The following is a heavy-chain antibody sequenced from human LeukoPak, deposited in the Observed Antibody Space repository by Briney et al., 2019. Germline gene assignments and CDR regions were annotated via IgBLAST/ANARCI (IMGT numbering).Heavy chain of an antibody. CDR1: GYTFTGYY. D-gene: IGHD4-4*01. CDR2: INPNSGGT. CDR3: ARVSYSNGGFDP. J-gene: IGHJ5*02. Sequence: GASVKVSCKASGYTFTGYYMHWVRQAPGQGLEWMGWINPNSGGTNYAQKFQGRVTMTRDTSVSTAYMELSRLRSDDTAVYYCARVSYSNGGFDPWGQGTLVTVSS. V-gene: IGHV1-2*02.